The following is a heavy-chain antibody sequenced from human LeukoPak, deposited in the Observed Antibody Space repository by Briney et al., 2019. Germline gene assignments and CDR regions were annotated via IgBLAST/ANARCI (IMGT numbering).Heavy chain of an antibody. CDR3: AKVYVSSWSQHGY. CDR2: ISGSGGTT. D-gene: IGHD6-13*01. J-gene: IGHJ4*02. CDR1: GFTFSSSA. V-gene: IGHV3-23*01. Sequence: EGSLRLSCAASGFTFSSSAMSWVRQASGKGLEWVSDISGSGGTTHYADSVKGRFTISRDNSKNTVNLQMNSLRAEDTAVYYCAKVYVSSWSQHGYWGQGTLVTVSS.